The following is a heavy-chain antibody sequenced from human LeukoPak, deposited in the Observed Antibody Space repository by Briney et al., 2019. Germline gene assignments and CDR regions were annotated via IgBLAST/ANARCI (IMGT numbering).Heavy chain of an antibody. V-gene: IGHV3-11*01. D-gene: IGHD2-2*02. CDR1: GFPFIDFY. CDR2: ISRSGITI. CDR3: ARGSIVVVPAAIMEGFDY. J-gene: IGHJ4*02. Sequence: GGSLKLSCAASGFPFIDFYMSWIRQAPGKGLDWGSYISRSGITISYADSLKGRFTISGDNAKNSLYLPMNSLRAEDTAVYYCARGSIVVVPAAIMEGFDYWGQGTLVTVSS.